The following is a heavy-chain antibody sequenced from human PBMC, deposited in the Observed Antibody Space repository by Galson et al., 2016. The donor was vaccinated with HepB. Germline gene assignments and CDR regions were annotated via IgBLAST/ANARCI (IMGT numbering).Heavy chain of an antibody. CDR1: GYTLTNYG. Sequence: SVKVSCKASGYTLTNYGISWVRQAPGQGLEWMGWISAYNGNTNYAQKVQGRVTMTTDTSTSTAYMELRSLRSDDTAVYYCAGDRSYDILTGYYGYYYGMDVWGQGTTVTVSS. V-gene: IGHV1-18*01. CDR2: ISAYNGNT. J-gene: IGHJ6*02. CDR3: AGDRSYDILTGYYGYYYGMDV. D-gene: IGHD3-9*01.